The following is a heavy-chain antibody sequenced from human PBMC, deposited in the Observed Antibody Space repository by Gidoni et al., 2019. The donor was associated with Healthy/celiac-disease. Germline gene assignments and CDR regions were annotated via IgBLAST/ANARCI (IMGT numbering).Heavy chain of an antibody. CDR1: GGSFSGYY. V-gene: IGHV4-34*01. CDR2: INHSGST. J-gene: IGHJ4*02. Sequence: QVQLQQWGAGLLKPSETLSLTCAVYGGSFSGYYWSWIRQPPGKGLEWIGEINHSGSTNYNPSLKSRVTISVDTSKNQFSLKLSSVTAADTAVYYCARGAPHSSSWYDYWGQGTLVTVSS. CDR3: ARGAPHSSSWYDY. D-gene: IGHD6-13*01.